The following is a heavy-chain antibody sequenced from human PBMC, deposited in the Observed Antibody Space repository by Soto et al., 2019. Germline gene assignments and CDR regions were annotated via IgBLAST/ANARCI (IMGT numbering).Heavy chain of an antibody. Sequence: PGGSLRLSCAGSGFTFSDYWMAWVRQPQGRGLEWVASVNQDGTQKFFVDSVKGRFTISKDNAKNSLDLQMSSLRAEDTAVYYCVRWESCDWYLGIWGQGTQVTVSS. CDR2: VNQDGTQK. V-gene: IGHV3-7*03. CDR3: VRWESCDWYLGI. J-gene: IGHJ4*02. CDR1: GFTFSDYW. D-gene: IGHD6-19*01.